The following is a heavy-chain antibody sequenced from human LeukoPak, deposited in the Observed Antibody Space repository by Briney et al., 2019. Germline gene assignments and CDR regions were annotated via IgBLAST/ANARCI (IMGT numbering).Heavy chain of an antibody. Sequence: PGGSLRLSCAASGFSFGGYGMHWVRQAPGKGLEWVAVIWYDGSDKYYGDSVKGRFSVSRDNSENRLYLQMDGLRAEDTAVYYCARAYSSGSGVETSDIWGQGTMVTVSS. CDR3: ARAYSSGSGVETSDI. D-gene: IGHD6-19*01. CDR1: GFSFGGYG. CDR2: IWYDGSDK. V-gene: IGHV3-33*01. J-gene: IGHJ3*02.